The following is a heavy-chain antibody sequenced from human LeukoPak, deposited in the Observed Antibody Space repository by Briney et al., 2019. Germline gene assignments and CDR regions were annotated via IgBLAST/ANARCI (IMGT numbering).Heavy chain of an antibody. CDR3: AKAPYPEAEGSFDY. CDR2: ISWNSGSI. Sequence: SLRLSCAASGFTFSSYAMSWVRQAPGKGPEWVSGISWNSGSIGYADSVKGRFTISRDNAKNSLYLQMNSLRAEDTALYYCAKAPYPEAEGSFDYWGQGTLVTVSS. D-gene: IGHD2-2*02. J-gene: IGHJ4*02. CDR1: GFTFSSYA. V-gene: IGHV3-9*01.